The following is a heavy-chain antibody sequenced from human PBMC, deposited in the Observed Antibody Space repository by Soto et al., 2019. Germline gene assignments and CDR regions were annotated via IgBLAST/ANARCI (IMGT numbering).Heavy chain of an antibody. CDR3: ARTCETVATCY. CDR1: GYTFTSYY. CDR2: INPSGGST. J-gene: IGHJ4*02. D-gene: IGHD5-12*01. V-gene: IGHV1-46*03. Sequence: ASVKVSCKASGYTFTSYYMHWVRQAPGQGLEWMGIINPSGGSTSYAQKFQGRVTMTRDTSTSTVYMELSSLRSEDTVVYYCARTCETVATCYWGQGTLVTVSS.